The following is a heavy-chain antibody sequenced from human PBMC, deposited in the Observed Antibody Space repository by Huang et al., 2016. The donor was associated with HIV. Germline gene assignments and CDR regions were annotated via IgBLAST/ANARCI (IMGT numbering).Heavy chain of an antibody. V-gene: IGHV3-23*01. CDR3: AKDRGVVVVAAIDY. Sequence: EVQLLESGGGLVQPGGSMRLSCEASGFTFSSYGMSWVRQAPGKGVEVGSAISGSGGSTYYADSVKGWCTISRDNSKNTLYLQMNSLRAEDTAVYYCAKDRGVVVVAAIDYWGQGTLVTVSS. CDR1: GFTFSSYG. D-gene: IGHD2-15*01. J-gene: IGHJ4*02. CDR2: ISGSGGST.